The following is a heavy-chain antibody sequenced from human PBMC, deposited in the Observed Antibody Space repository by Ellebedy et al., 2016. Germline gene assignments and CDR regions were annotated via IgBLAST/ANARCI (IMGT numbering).Heavy chain of an antibody. D-gene: IGHD4/OR15-4a*01. CDR2: IIPIFGTA. CDR1: GGTFSSYA. J-gene: IGHJ6*03. Sequence: SVKVSCXASGGTFSSYAISWVRQAPGQGLEWMGGIIPIFGTANYAQKFQGRVTITADESTSTAYMELNSLRSEDTAVYYCASPRMTITSWYYYYMNVWGKGTTVTVSS. V-gene: IGHV1-69*13. CDR3: ASPRMTITSWYYYYMNV.